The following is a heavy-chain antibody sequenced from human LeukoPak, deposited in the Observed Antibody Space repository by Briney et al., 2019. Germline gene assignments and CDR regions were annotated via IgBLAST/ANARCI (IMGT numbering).Heavy chain of an antibody. J-gene: IGHJ4*02. CDR1: GYTFTSYD. V-gene: IGHV1-8*03. CDR3: ARTWYGERYFDY. CDR2: MNPNSGNT. Sequence: GASVKVSCKASGYTFTSYDINWVRQATGQGLEWMGWMNPNSGNTGYAQKFQGRVTITRNTPTSTAYMELSSLRSEDTAVYYCARTWYGERYFDYWGQGTLVTVSS. D-gene: IGHD2-15*01.